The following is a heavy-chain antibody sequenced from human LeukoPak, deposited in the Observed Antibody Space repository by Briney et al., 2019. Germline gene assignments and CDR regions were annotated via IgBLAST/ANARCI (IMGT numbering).Heavy chain of an antibody. CDR3: VREMDIVVVEDATQNDYYYIDA. D-gene: IGHD2-15*01. J-gene: IGHJ6*03. CDR1: GFTFSRYS. V-gene: IGHV3-48*01. Sequence: GGSLRLSCAASGFTFSRYSMNWVRQAPGKGLEWVSYISRSSSTTYYADSVKGRFTIARDYAKNSLYLQMNSLRAEDTAVYFCVREMDIVVVEDATQNDYYYIDAWGKGTTVTVSS. CDR2: ISRSSSTT.